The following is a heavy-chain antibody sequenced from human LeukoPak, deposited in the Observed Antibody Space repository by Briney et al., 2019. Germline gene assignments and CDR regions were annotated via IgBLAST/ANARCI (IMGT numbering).Heavy chain of an antibody. CDR1: GGSFSGYY. CDR3: ARDIAARPGFSLTSGDY. Sequence: SETLSLTCAVYGGSFSGYYWSWIRQPPGKGLEWIGEINHSGSTNYNPSLKSRVTISVGTSKNQFSLKLSSVTAADTAVYYCARDIAARPGFSLTSGDYWGQGTLVTVSS. V-gene: IGHV4-34*01. J-gene: IGHJ4*02. D-gene: IGHD6-6*01. CDR2: INHSGST.